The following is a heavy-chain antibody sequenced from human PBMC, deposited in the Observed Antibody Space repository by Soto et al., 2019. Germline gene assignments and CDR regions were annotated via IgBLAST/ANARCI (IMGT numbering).Heavy chain of an antibody. CDR2: ISSEARNK. CDR1: GFAFSSFH. V-gene: IGHV3-30*04. D-gene: IGHD2-21*01. J-gene: IGHJ3*02. CDR3: ARDGGDGTGGAFDI. Sequence: QVQLVESGGGVVQPGRSLRLSCAASGFAFSSFHMHWVRQAPGKGLEWVSFISSEARNKYYADSVKGRFTISRDNSKNTLYLQMDSLGPDDTAVYTCARDGGDGTGGAFDIWGQGTMLTVSS.